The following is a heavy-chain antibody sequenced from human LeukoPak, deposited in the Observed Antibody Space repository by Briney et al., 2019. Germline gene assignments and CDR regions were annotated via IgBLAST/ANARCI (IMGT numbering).Heavy chain of an antibody. CDR1: NYPITSDYY. CDR3: GRAGFGTAYNRFYYYMDV. J-gene: IGHJ6*03. V-gene: IGHV4-38-2*01. CDR2: IFHSGIA. Sequence: SETLSLTCAVSNYPITSDYYWVWIRQPPGQGLEWIGQIFHSGIAHYNPSLKSRVTMSVDTSRSQFSLNLNSVTAADTAVYYCGRAGFGTAYNRFYYYMDVWGKGTTVTVPS. D-gene: IGHD3-16*01.